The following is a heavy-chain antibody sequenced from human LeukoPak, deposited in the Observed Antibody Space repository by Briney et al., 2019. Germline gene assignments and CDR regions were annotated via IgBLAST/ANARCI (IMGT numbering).Heavy chain of an antibody. CDR3: ARALYCSSTSCRLWGY. CDR1: GGSFSGYD. J-gene: IGHJ4*02. V-gene: IGHV4-34*01. D-gene: IGHD2-2*01. Sequence: SESLSLTCAVYGGSFSGYDWSWIRPPPGKGLEWIGEINHSGSTNYNSSLKSRVTISVDTSKNQFSLKLSSVTAADTAVYYCARALYCSSTSCRLWGYWGQGTLVTVS. CDR2: INHSGST.